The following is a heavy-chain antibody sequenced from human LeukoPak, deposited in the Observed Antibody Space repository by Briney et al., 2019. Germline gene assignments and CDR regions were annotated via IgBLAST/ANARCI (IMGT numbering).Heavy chain of an antibody. Sequence: GGSLRLSCAASGFTFSSYSMMWVRQAPGKGLEWVSYISNGGSPIYYADSVKGRFTISRDNAKNSLYLQMNSLRTEDTAVYYCARDLNMWGQGTLVTVSS. CDR3: ARDLNM. CDR1: GFTFSSYS. J-gene: IGHJ4*02. CDR2: ISNGGSPI. D-gene: IGHD2/OR15-2a*01. V-gene: IGHV3-48*04.